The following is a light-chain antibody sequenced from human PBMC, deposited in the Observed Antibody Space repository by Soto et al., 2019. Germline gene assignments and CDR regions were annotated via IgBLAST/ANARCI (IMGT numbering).Light chain of an antibody. J-gene: IGKJ4*01. Sequence: EIVLTQSPATLSSFPGDRVTLSCRASQSISTKLAWYQQKPDQAPRLLIYGASTRATGIPVRFSGSGSGTEFTLTITSLQFEDFAVYYCQEYNDWRPITFGGGTRWIT. CDR1: QSISTK. V-gene: IGKV3-15*01. CDR2: GAS. CDR3: QEYNDWRPIT.